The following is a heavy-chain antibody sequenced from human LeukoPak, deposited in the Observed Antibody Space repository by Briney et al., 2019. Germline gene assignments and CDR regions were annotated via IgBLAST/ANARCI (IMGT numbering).Heavy chain of an antibody. CDR3: ARGGGVVGGAPEFFDY. D-gene: IGHD2-15*01. J-gene: IGHJ4*02. V-gene: IGHV3-64*01. CDR2: ISINGGSP. CDR1: GFTFSSYA. Sequence: GGALRLSCAASGFTFSSYAMHWVRQAPGKGLEYVSAISINGGSPYYANSVKGRFTISRDNSKNTLYLQMGSLRAEDMAVYYCARGGGVVGGAPEFFDYWGQGTLVTVSS.